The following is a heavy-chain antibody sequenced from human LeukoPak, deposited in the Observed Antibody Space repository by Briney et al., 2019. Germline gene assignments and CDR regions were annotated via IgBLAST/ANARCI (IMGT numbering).Heavy chain of an antibody. CDR3: AGETAAAGRTFDY. J-gene: IGHJ4*02. CDR1: GFTFSSYS. Sequence: GGSLGLSCAASGFTFSSYSMNWVRQAPGKGLEWVSSISSSSSYIYYADSVKGRFTISRDNAKNSLYLQMNSLRAEDTAVYYCAGETAAAGRTFDYWGQGTLVTVSS. D-gene: IGHD6-13*01. CDR2: ISSSSSYI. V-gene: IGHV3-21*01.